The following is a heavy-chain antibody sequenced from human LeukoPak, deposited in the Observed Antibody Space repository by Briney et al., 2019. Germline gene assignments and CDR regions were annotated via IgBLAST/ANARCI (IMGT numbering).Heavy chain of an antibody. CDR1: GFTFSSYA. Sequence: GGSLRLSCATSGFTFSSYAMYWVRQAPGKGREWISYISGSGGSTYYADSVKGRFTISRDNSRNTLYLKMNSLRADDTAVYSCAKDPRGSHNWLDPWGQGTLVTVSS. J-gene: IGHJ5*02. CDR2: ISGSGGST. CDR3: AKDPRGSHNWLDP. D-gene: IGHD3-10*01. V-gene: IGHV3-23*01.